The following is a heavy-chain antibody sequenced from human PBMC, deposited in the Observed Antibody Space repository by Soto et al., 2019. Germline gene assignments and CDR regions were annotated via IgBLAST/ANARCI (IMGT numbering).Heavy chain of an antibody. V-gene: IGHV4-31*03. CDR2: IYYSGST. D-gene: IGHD6-13*01. Sequence: QVQLQESGPGLVKPSQTLSLTCTVSGGSISSGGYYWSWIRQHPGKGLEWIGYIYYSGSTYYNQSRKSRVTISVDTSKNQFSLKLSSVAAADTAVYYCARGRQLVLSKFDPWGQGTLVTVSS. CDR3: ARGRQLVLSKFDP. J-gene: IGHJ5*02. CDR1: GGSISSGGYY.